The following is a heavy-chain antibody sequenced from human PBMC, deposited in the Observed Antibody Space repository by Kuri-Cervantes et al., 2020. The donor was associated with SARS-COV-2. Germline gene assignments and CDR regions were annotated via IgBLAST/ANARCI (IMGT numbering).Heavy chain of an antibody. CDR1: GGSSSSGRYS. CDR3: ARVAAGYFDY. J-gene: IGHJ4*02. V-gene: IGHV4-61*02. CDR2: LYTSGST. D-gene: IGHD6-25*01. Sequence: SETLSLTCTVSGGSSSSGRYSWSWIRQPAGKGLEWIGRLYTSGSTNYNPSLKRRVTISVDTSKNQFSLKLSSVTAADTAVYYCARVAAGYFDYWGQGTLVTVSS.